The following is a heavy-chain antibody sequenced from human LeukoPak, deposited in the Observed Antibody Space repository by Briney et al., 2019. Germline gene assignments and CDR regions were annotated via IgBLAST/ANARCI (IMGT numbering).Heavy chain of an antibody. Sequence: PSETLSLTCAVYGGSFSGYCWSWIRQPPGKGLEWIGEINHSGSTNYYPSLKSRVTISVDTSKNQFSLKLSPVTAADTAVHYCARSKVATTYYYYYYMDVWGKGTTVTVSS. CDR1: GGSFSGYC. D-gene: IGHD5-12*01. V-gene: IGHV4-34*01. CDR2: INHSGST. J-gene: IGHJ6*03. CDR3: ARSKVATTYYYYYYMDV.